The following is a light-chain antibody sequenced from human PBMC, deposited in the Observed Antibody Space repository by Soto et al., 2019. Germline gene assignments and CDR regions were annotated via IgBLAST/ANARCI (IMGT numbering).Light chain of an antibody. J-gene: IGLJ2*01. CDR1: SSNIGSNY. CDR2: RNN. Sequence: QSVLTQPPSASGTPGQRVTISCSGSSSNIGSNYVYWYQQLPGTAPKLLIYRNNQRPSGVPDRFSGSKSGTSASLAISGLRSEDEADYYCAAWDGSLSGHRPRPPVFGGGTKVTVL. V-gene: IGLV1-47*01. CDR3: AAWDGSLSGHRPRPPV.